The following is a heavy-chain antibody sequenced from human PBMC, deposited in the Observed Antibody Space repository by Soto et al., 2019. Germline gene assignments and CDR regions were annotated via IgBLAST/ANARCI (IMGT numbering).Heavy chain of an antibody. CDR3: ARGWSYSLDY. Sequence: QVQLVESGGGVVQPGMSLRLSCAASGFTFSNYFMNWVRQAPGKGLEWVALISNDGTKKYDADSVKGLFTISRDNSKGTLYLQMNNLRAEDTAVYYCARGWSYSLDYFGQGIVVTVSS. V-gene: IGHV3-30-3*01. CDR2: ISNDGTKK. D-gene: IGHD1-26*01. CDR1: GFTFSNYF. J-gene: IGHJ4*02.